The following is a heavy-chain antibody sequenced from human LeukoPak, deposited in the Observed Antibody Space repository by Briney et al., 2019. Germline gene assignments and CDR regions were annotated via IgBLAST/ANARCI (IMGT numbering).Heavy chain of an antibody. V-gene: IGHV3-23*01. CDR2: ISGSGGGT. Sequence: GGSLRLSCAASGFTFSSYAMSWVRQAPGKGLEWVSGISGSGGGTDYADSVKGRFTISRDNSKNTLYLQMNSLRAEDTAVYYCAKGQSLTGFDYWGQGTLVTVSS. CDR1: GFTFSSYA. CDR3: AKGQSLTGFDY. J-gene: IGHJ4*02.